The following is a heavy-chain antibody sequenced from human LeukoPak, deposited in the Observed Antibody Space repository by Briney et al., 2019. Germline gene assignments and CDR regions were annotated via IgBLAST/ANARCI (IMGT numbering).Heavy chain of an antibody. CDR2: INPSGGST. CDR3: ARTYYDFWSGYYILDY. D-gene: IGHD3-3*01. CDR1: GYTFTSYY. V-gene: IGHV1-46*01. J-gene: IGHJ4*02. Sequence: ASVKVSCKASGYTFTSYYMHWVRQAPGQGLEWMGIINPSGGSTSYAQKFQGRVTMTRDTSTSTVYMELSSLRSEDTAVYYCARTYYDFWSGYYILDYWGQGTLVTVSS.